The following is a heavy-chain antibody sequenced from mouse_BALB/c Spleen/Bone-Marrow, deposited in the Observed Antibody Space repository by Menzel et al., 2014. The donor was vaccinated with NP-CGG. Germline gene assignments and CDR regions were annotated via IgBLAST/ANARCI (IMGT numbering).Heavy chain of an antibody. CDR3: TRGGNWDDFDS. J-gene: IGHJ2*01. CDR2: ISSGSSTI. CDR1: GFTFSSFG. D-gene: IGHD4-1*01. V-gene: IGHV5-17*02. Sequence: EVQLVESGGGLVQPGGSRKLSCAASGFTFSSFGMHWVRQAPEKGLEWVAYISSGSSTIFYADTVKGRFTVSRDNPKNTLFLQTTSLRSEDTAMYFCTRGGNWDDFDSWGQGTTLTVSS.